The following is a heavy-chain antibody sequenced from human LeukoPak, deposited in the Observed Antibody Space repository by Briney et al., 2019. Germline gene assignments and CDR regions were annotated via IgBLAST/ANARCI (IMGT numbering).Heavy chain of an antibody. V-gene: IGHV4-59*01. CDR2: GYYSDST. Sequence: PSETLSLTCTVSGGSISSYCWCWGRHPQGKGMGRDGYGYYSDSTNYSPSLKRRVTISVDTSKNPFSLKLSSVPAADTAVYYCASVAVACTIPGGYFDYWGQGTLVTVSS. J-gene: IGHJ4*02. D-gene: IGHD6-19*01. CDR1: GGSISSYC. CDR3: ASVAVACTIPGGYFDY.